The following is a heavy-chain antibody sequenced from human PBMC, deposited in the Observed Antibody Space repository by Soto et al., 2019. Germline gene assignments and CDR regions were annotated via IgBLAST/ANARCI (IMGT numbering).Heavy chain of an antibody. Sequence: RASVKVSCKASGYTFTRSGISWVRQAPGQGLEWMGWISTYNGDTNYAQTFQGRVTMTTDTSTSTVYMELRSLRSDDTAVYYCAREGVAPYYYYGMDVPAQGTPVPVSS. V-gene: IGHV1-18*01. CDR1: GYTFTRSG. CDR3: AREGVAPYYYYGMDV. CDR2: ISTYNGDT. D-gene: IGHD5-12*01. J-gene: IGHJ6*02.